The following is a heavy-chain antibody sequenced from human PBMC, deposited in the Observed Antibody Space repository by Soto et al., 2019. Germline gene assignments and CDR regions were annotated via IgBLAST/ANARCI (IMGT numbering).Heavy chain of an antibody. CDR3: ARASGSSYWFDP. CDR2: ISAYNGNT. Sequence: GASVKVSCKASGYTFTSYAMHWVRQAPGQRLEWMGWISAYNGNTNYAQKLQGRVTMTTDTSTSTAYMELRSLRSDDTAVYYCARASGSSYWFDPWGQGTLVTVSS. J-gene: IGHJ5*02. CDR1: GYTFTSYA. V-gene: IGHV1-18*01. D-gene: IGHD1-26*01.